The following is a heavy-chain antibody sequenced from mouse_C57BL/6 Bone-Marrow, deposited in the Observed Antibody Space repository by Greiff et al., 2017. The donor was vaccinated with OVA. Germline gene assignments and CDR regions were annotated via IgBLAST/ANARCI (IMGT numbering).Heavy chain of an antibody. CDR1: GFTFSSYG. Sequence: EVKLMESGGDLVKPGGSLKLSCAASGFTFSSYGMSWVRQTPDKRLEWVATISSGGSYTYYPDSVKGRFTISRDNAKNTRYLQMSSLTSEDTAMYYCARDGDYGSYFDYWGQGTTLTVAS. CDR3: ARDGDYGSYFDY. J-gene: IGHJ2*01. V-gene: IGHV5-6*01. D-gene: IGHD1-1*01. CDR2: ISSGGSYT.